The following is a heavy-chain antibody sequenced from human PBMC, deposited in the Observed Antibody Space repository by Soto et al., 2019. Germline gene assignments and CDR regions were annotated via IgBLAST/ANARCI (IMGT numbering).Heavy chain of an antibody. CDR1: GFTFSRYG. J-gene: IGHJ4*02. V-gene: IGHV3-33*01. CDR3: ARGYYYDSSGSPLDY. CDR2: IWYDGSDK. D-gene: IGHD3-22*01. Sequence: GGSLRLSCAASGFTFSRYGMHWVRQAPGKGLEWVAVIWYDGSDKYYADSVKGRFTISRDNSKNTLYLQMNSLRGEDTALYFCARGYYYDSSGSPLDYWGLGTLVTAPQ.